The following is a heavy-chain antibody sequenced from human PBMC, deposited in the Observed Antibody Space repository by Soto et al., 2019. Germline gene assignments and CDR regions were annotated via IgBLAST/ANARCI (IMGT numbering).Heavy chain of an antibody. CDR1: GYTFTSYG. D-gene: IGHD2-15*01. CDR2: ISAYNGNT. Sequence: QVQLVQSGAEVKKPGASVKVSCKASGYTFTSYGISWVRQAPGQGLEWMGWISAYNGNTNYAQKLQGRVTMTTDTSTRTAYMELRSLRSDDTAVYYCARDIVVVVAVTLDAFDIWGQGTMVTVSS. CDR3: ARDIVVVVAVTLDAFDI. V-gene: IGHV1-18*04. J-gene: IGHJ3*02.